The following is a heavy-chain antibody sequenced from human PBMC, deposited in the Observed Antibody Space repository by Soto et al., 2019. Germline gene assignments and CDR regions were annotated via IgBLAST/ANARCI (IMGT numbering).Heavy chain of an antibody. CDR3: ARHGCSGGSCYSVVWFDP. CDR2: IYYSGST. J-gene: IGHJ5*02. CDR1: GGSISSSSYY. V-gene: IGHV4-39*01. Sequence: PSETLSLTCTVSGGSISSSSYYWGWIRQPPGKGLEWIGSIYYSGSTYYNPSLKSRVTISVDTSKNQFSLKLSSVTAADTAVYYCARHGCSGGSCYSVVWFDPWGQGTLVTVSS. D-gene: IGHD2-15*01.